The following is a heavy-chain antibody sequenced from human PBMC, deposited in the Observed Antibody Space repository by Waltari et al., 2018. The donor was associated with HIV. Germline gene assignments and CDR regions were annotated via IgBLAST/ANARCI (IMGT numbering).Heavy chain of an antibody. D-gene: IGHD5-18*01. V-gene: IGHV3-23*01. CDR2: IGGSGTKT. Sequence: EVQLSDSGGGLVQPGGSLKLPCVATGFASNIFAWNWVRQAPGKGLEWVSGIGGSGTKTFYADSVKGRFTISRDSSKNTLYLQMNSLRAEDTAVYYCAKTKGYDYGFYFDSWGQGTLVSVSS. CDR1: GFASNIFA. J-gene: IGHJ4*02. CDR3: AKTKGYDYGFYFDS.